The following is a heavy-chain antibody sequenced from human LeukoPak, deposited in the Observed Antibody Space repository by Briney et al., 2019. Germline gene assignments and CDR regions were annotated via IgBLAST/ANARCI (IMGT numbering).Heavy chain of an antibody. V-gene: IGHV4-34*01. D-gene: IGHD3-10*01. CDR3: ARDRYYYGSGSDLGYYGMDV. CDR2: INHSGST. CDR1: GGSFSGYY. Sequence: PSGTLSLTCAVYGGSFSGYYWSWIRQPPGKGLEWIGEINHSGSTNYNPSLKSRVTISVDTSKNQFSLKLSSVTAADTAVYYCARDRYYYGSGSDLGYYGMDVWGQGTTVTVSS. J-gene: IGHJ6*02.